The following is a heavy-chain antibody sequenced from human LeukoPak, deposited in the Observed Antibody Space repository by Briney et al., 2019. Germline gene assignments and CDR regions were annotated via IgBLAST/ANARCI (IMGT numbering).Heavy chain of an antibody. CDR3: ALLSGSYFIYYFDY. CDR2: IIPILGRA. J-gene: IGHJ4*02. V-gene: IGHV1-69*02. CDR1: VATFSSYT. Sequence: GASVKVSCKASVATFSSYTISWGRQAPGQGLEWMGRIIPILGRANYAHKFQRKGTITADKSTSTDYMELSSLRSEDTAVYYCALLSGSYFIYYFDYWGQGTLVTVSS. D-gene: IGHD1-26*01.